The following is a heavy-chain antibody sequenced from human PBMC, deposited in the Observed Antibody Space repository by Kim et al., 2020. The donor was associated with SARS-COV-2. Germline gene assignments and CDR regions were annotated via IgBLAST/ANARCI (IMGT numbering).Heavy chain of an antibody. J-gene: IGHJ3*02. Sequence: FQGRVTITADKSTSTAYMELSSLRSEDTAVYYCARALNDYYDSSGYPIDIWGQGTMVTVSS. CDR3: ARALNDYYDSSGYPIDI. V-gene: IGHV1-69*02. D-gene: IGHD3-22*01.